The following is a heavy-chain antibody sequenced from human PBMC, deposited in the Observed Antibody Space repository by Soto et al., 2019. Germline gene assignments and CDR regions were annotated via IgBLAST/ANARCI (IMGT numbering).Heavy chain of an antibody. CDR1: GGSISSGGYY. Sequence: SETLSLTCTVSGGSISSGGYYWSWIRQHPGKGLEWIGYIYLSGFTYSNPSLKSRVTISVDTSKNHFSLMLSSVTAADTAVYYCAKSIAAAAKGYYYYYYGMDVWGQGTTVTVSS. CDR2: IYLSGFT. D-gene: IGHD6-13*01. CDR3: AKSIAAAAKGYYYYYYGMDV. J-gene: IGHJ6*02. V-gene: IGHV4-31*03.